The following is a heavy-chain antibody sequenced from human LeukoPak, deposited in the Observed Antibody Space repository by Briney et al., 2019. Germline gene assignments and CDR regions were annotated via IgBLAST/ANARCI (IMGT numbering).Heavy chain of an antibody. CDR1: GGSFSGYY. CDR3: ARDSPFRSLVYAIGRRYFDL. J-gene: IGHJ2*01. CDR2: INHSGST. Sequence: SETLSLTCAVYGGSFSGYYWSWIRQPPGKGLEWIGEINHSGSTNYNPSLKSRVTISVDTSKNQFSPKLSSVTAADTAVYYCARDSPFRSLVYAIGRRYFDLWGRGTLVTVSS. D-gene: IGHD2-8*01. V-gene: IGHV4-34*01.